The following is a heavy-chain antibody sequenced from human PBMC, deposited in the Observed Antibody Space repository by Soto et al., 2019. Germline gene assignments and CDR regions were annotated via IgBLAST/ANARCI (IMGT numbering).Heavy chain of an antibody. CDR1: GFTFSSYA. CDR2: ISYDGSNK. J-gene: IGHJ4*02. D-gene: IGHD3-9*01. CDR3: ARGPPSWWDDILTGYSVDY. Sequence: QVQLVESGGGVVQPGRSLRLSCAASGFTFSSYAMHWVRQAPGKGLEWVAVISYDGSNKYYADSVKGRFTISRDNSKNTLYLQMNSLRAEDTAVYYCARGPPSWWDDILTGYSVDYLGQGTLVTVSS. V-gene: IGHV3-30-3*01.